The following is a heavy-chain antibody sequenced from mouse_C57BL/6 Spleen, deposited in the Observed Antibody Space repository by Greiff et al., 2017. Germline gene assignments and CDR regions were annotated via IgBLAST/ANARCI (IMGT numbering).Heavy chain of an antibody. D-gene: IGHD2-5*01. CDR2: INPNNGGT. V-gene: IGHV1-22*01. Sequence: EVKLMESGPELVKPGASVKMSCKASGYTFTDYNMHWVKQSHGKSLEWIGYINPNNGGTSYNQKFKGKATLTVNKSSSTAYMELRSLTSEDSAVYYCARGGYSNYWYFDVWGTGTTVTVSS. J-gene: IGHJ1*03. CDR3: ARGGYSNYWYFDV. CDR1: GYTFTDYN.